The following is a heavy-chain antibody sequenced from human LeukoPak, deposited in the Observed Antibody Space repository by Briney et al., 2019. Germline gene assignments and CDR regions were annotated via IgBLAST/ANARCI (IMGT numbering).Heavy chain of an antibody. CDR2: IYSDGSTT. J-gene: IGHJ4*02. CDR1: GFTFSTYW. D-gene: IGHD3-10*01. V-gene: IGHV3-74*03. CDR3: ARGLGVRGVPDY. Sequence: GGSLTLSCAASGFTFSTYWMHWVRQAPGKGLVWVSRIYSDGSTTTYADSVKGRFTISRDNAKTTLYLQMNSLRAEDTAVYYCARGLGVRGVPDYWGQGTLVTVSS.